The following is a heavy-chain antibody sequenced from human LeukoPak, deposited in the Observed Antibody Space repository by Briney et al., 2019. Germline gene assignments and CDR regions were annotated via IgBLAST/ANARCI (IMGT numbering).Heavy chain of an antibody. CDR1: GVTFSSYA. Sequence: PGGSLRLSCAASGVTFSSYAMHWVRQAPGPGLEWVAVISYDGSNKYYADSVKGRFTISRDNSKNTLYLQMNSLRAEDTAVYYCAKSYSSSCSLDYWGQGTLVTVSS. CDR2: ISYDGSNK. V-gene: IGHV3-30*18. D-gene: IGHD6-13*01. CDR3: AKSYSSSCSLDY. J-gene: IGHJ4*02.